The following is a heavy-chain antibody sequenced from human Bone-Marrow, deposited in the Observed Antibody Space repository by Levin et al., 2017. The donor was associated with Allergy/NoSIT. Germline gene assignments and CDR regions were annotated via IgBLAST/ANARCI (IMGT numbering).Heavy chain of an antibody. CDR1: GFTFSSYA. J-gene: IGHJ3*02. CDR2: ISGSGGST. V-gene: IGHV3-23*01. CDR3: AKGTVWGVIRVEAFDI. Sequence: RSGGSLRLSCAASGFTFSSYAMSWVRQAPGKGLEWVSAISGSGGSTYYADSVKGRFTISRDNSKNTLYLQMNSLRAEDTAVYYCAKGTVWGVIRVEAFDIWGQGTMVTVSS. D-gene: IGHD3-10*01.